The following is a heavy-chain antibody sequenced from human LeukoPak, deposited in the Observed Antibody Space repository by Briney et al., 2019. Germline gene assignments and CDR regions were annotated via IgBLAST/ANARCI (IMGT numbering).Heavy chain of an antibody. V-gene: IGHV4-59*12. CDR1: GGSISSYY. D-gene: IGHD3-22*01. Sequence: KASETLSLTCTVSGGSISSYYWSWIRQPPGKGLEWIGYIYYSGSTYYNPSLKSRVTISVDRSKNQFSLKLSSVTAADTAVYYCARDTYDSSGYYRVLNYMDVWGKGTTVTVSS. J-gene: IGHJ6*03. CDR3: ARDTYDSSGYYRVLNYMDV. CDR2: IYYSGST.